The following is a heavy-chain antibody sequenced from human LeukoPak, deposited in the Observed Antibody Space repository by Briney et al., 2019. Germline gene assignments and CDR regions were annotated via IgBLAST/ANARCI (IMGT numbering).Heavy chain of an antibody. J-gene: IGHJ4*02. D-gene: IGHD3-22*01. V-gene: IGHV4-59*02. CDR3: SEGYFEPFDH. CDR1: GASASSSH. Sequence: PSETLSLTCVVSGASASSSHWNWIRQLPGKGLEWIGCLSYTGKTDYNPSLTSRVTISLDTSKNQVSLKVRSVTAADTAIYYCSEGYFEPFDHWGQGTLVTVSS. CDR2: LSYTGKT.